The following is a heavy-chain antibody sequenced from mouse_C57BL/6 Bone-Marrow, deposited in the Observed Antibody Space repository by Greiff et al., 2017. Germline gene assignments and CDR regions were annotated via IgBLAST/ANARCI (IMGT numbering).Heavy chain of an antibody. J-gene: IGHJ1*03. CDR1: GFSLTSYG. V-gene: IGHV2-6-1*01. CDR3: ARHALYDYDPYWYFDV. D-gene: IGHD2-4*01. CDR2: IWSDGST. Sequence: VKLMESGPGLVAPSQSLSITCTVSGFSLTSYGVHWVRQPPGKGLEWLVVIWSDGSTTYTSALKSRLSISKDNSKSQVFLKMNSLQTDDTAMYYCARHALYDYDPYWYFDVWGTGTTVTVSS.